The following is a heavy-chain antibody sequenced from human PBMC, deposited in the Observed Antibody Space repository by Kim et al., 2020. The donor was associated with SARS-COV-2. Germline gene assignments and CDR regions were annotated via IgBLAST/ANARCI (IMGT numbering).Heavy chain of an antibody. D-gene: IGHD3-10*01. CDR3: ARDRGVRGVIRNWFDP. Sequence: KFQGRVTITRDTSATTAYMELSSLRSEDTAVYYCARDRGVRGVIRNWFDPWGQGTLVTVSS. J-gene: IGHJ5*02. V-gene: IGHV1-3*01.